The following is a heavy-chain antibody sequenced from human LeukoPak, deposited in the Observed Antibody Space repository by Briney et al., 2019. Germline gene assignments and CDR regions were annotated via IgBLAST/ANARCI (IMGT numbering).Heavy chain of an antibody. Sequence: VASVKLSCKASGYTFTSYAMHWVRQAPGQRLEWMGWINAGNGNTKYSQKFQGRVTITRDTSASTAYMELSSLRSEDTAVYYCARGPDCSSTSCYAGDAFDIWGQGTMVTVSS. D-gene: IGHD2-2*01. V-gene: IGHV1-3*01. CDR2: INAGNGNT. CDR1: GYTFTSYA. J-gene: IGHJ3*02. CDR3: ARGPDCSSTSCYAGDAFDI.